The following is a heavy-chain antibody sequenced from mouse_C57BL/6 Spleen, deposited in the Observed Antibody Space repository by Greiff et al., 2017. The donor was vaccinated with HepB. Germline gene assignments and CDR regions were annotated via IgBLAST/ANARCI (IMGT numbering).Heavy chain of an antibody. V-gene: IGHV1-69*01. CDR1: GYTFTSYW. D-gene: IGHD1-2*01. Sequence: QVQLQQPGAELVMPGASVKLSCKASGYTFTSYWMHWVKQRPGQGLEWIGEIDPSDSYTNYNQKFKGKSTLTVDKSSSTAYMQLSSLTSEDSAVYYGARRGTTAGYFDVWGTGTTVTVSS. J-gene: IGHJ1*03. CDR3: ARRGTTAGYFDV. CDR2: IDPSDSYT.